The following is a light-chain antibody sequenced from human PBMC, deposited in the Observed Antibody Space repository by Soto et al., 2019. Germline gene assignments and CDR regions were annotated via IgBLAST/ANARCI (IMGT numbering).Light chain of an antibody. V-gene: IGKV3-20*01. CDR2: GAS. J-gene: IGKJ3*01. CDR1: QSVSSSY. Sequence: EIVLTQSPGTLSLSPGERATLSCSASQSVSSSYFAWYQQKPGQAPRLLIYGASSSATGIPDRFSGSRSGPDLTLTISRRETEDFAVSYCQQYGSSHPGKFTFGPGTKVDIK. CDR3: QQYGSSHPGKFT.